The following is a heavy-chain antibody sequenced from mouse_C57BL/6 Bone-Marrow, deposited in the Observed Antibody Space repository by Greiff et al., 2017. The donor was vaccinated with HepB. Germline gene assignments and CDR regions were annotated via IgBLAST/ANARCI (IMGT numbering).Heavy chain of an antibody. Sequence: EVQVVESGGGLVQPQGSLKLSCAASGFRFNTYAMNWVRQAPGKGLEWVARIRSKSNNYATYYADSVKDRFTISRDDSESMLYLQMNNLKTEDTAMYDSGRQEGYGTGFDYWGQGTTLTVSS. CDR1: GFRFNTYA. J-gene: IGHJ2*01. D-gene: IGHD3-1*01. CDR2: IRSKSNNYAT. V-gene: IGHV10-1*01. CDR3: GRQEGYGTGFDY.